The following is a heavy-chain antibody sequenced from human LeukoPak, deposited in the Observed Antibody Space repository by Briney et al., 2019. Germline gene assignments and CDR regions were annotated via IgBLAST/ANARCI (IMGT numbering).Heavy chain of an antibody. V-gene: IGHV1-69*05. J-gene: IGHJ4*02. CDR2: IIPIFGTA. CDR3: ARVVVVPAATGRYYFDY. Sequence: SVKVSCKVPGYSLTEISMHWVRQAPGQGLEWMGGIIPIFGTANYAQKFQGRVTITTDESTSTAYMELSSLRSEDTAVYYCARVVVVPAATGRYYFDYWGQGTLVTVSS. D-gene: IGHD2-2*01. CDR1: GYSLTEIS.